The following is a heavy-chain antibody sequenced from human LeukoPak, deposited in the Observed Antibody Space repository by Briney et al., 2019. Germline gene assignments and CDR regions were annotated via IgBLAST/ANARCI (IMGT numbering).Heavy chain of an antibody. CDR2: IYYSGST. Sequence: SETLSLTCTVSGGSISSYYWSWIRHPPGKGLEWIGYIYYSGSTNYNPSLKSRVTISVDTSKNQFSLKLSSVTAADTAVYYCARIGYSSLLDYWGQGTLVTVSS. CDR1: GGSISSYY. J-gene: IGHJ4*02. V-gene: IGHV4-59*01. D-gene: IGHD6-19*01. CDR3: ARIGYSSLLDY.